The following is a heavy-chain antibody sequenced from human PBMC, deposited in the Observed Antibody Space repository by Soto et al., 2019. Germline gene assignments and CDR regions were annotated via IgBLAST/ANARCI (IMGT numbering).Heavy chain of an antibody. J-gene: IGHJ4*02. CDR3: AKDLPPCSSTSCYVSDY. CDR1: GFTFSSYA. CDR2: ISGSGGST. Sequence: EVQLLESGGGLVQPGGSLRLSCAASGFTFSSYAMSWVRQAPGKWLEWVSAISGSGGSTYYADSVKGRFTISRDNSKNTLYLQMTSLRAEDTAVYYCAKDLPPCSSTSCYVSDYWGQGTLVTVSS. D-gene: IGHD2-2*01. V-gene: IGHV3-23*01.